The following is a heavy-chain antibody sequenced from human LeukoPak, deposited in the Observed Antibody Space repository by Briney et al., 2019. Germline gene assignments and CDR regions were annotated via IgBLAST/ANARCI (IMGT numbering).Heavy chain of an antibody. Sequence: GGPLRLSCAASGFTFSSYAMSWVRQAPGKGLEWVSAISGGGDSTYYADSVKGRFTISRDNSKNTLYLQLNSLRAEDTAIYYCAKSGGGSGTNYWGQGTLVTVSS. CDR2: ISGGGDST. V-gene: IGHV3-23*01. D-gene: IGHD3-10*01. CDR3: AKSGGGSGTNY. CDR1: GFTFSSYA. J-gene: IGHJ4*02.